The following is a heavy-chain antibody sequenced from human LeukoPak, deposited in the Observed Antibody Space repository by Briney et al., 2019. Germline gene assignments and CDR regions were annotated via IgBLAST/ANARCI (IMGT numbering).Heavy chain of an antibody. V-gene: IGHV4-59*01. CDR3: ARVTGYMIEDYFDY. CDR1: SGSIGTYY. CDR2: IYYSGST. J-gene: IGHJ4*02. D-gene: IGHD3-22*01. Sequence: SETLSLTCTVSSGSIGTYYWSWIRQSPGKGLEWIGYIYYSGSTNYNPSLKSRVTISVETSKNQFSLKLSSVTAADTAVYYCARVTGYMIEDYFDYWGQGTLVTVSS.